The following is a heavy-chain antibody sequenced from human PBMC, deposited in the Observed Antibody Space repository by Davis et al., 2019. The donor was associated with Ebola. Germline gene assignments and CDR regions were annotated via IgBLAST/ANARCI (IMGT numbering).Heavy chain of an antibody. CDR1: GFTFDDYA. J-gene: IGHJ4*02. CDR3: ARARYSGSYYSDY. D-gene: IGHD1-26*01. CDR2: ISWNSGRI. Sequence: GGSLRLSCAASGFTFDDYAMHWVRQAPGKGLEWVSGISWNSGRIGYADSVKGRFTISRDNAKNSLYLQMNSLRAEDTAVYYCARARYSGSYYSDYWGQGTLVTVSS. V-gene: IGHV3-9*01.